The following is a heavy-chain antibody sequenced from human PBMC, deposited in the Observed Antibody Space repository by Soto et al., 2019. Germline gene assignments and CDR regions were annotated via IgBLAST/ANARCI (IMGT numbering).Heavy chain of an antibody. Sequence: VASVKVSCKASGYTFTSYDINWVRQATGQGLEWMGWMNPNSGNTGYAQKFQGRVTMTRNTSISTAYMELSSLRSEDTAVYYCARNPRFHFGVVISLPRDYYYGMDVWGQGTTVTVSS. J-gene: IGHJ6*02. CDR2: MNPNSGNT. V-gene: IGHV1-8*01. CDR1: GYTFTSYD. D-gene: IGHD3-3*01. CDR3: ARNPRFHFGVVISLPRDYYYGMDV.